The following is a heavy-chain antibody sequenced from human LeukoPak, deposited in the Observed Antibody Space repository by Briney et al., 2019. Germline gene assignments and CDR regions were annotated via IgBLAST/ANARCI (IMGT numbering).Heavy chain of an antibody. J-gene: IGHJ6*02. V-gene: IGHV4-61*08. CDR3: ARDRTRDGYNYGGSSYYYGLDV. CDR2: VSYAGST. CDR1: GGSISSGGYY. Sequence: PSQTLSLTCTVSGGSISSGGYYWSWIRQPPGKGLEWIGSVSYAGSTNYNPSLKSRVTLSIDTSNNQFSLRLSSVTTADTGLYFCARDRTRDGYNYGGSSYYYGLDVWGRGTTVSVSS. D-gene: IGHD5-24*01.